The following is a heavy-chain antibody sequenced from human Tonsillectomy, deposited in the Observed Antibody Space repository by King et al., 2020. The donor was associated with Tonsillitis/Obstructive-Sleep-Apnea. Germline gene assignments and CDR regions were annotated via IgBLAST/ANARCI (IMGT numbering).Heavy chain of an antibody. V-gene: IGHV5-10-1*01. CDR2: IDPSDSYT. Sequence: EAQLVQSGAEVKKPGESLRISCKGSGYSFTSQWISWVRQMPGKGLEWMGTIDPSDSYTNYTPSFQGHVNISADKSISTAFLQWSSLTASDTALYYCARQTTSYIYPDIVAWGEGTTVTASS. CDR3: ARQTTSYIYPDIVA. CDR1: GYSFTSQW. J-gene: IGHJ6*01. D-gene: IGHD2/OR15-2a*01.